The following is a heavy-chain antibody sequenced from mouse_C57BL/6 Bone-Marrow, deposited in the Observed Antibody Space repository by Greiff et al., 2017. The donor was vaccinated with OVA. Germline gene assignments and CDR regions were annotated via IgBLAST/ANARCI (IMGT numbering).Heavy chain of an antibody. D-gene: IGHD1-1*01. J-gene: IGHJ3*01. V-gene: IGHV1-81*01. CDR1: GYTFTSYG. Sequence: VQLQQSGAELARPGASVKLSCKASGYTFTSYGISWVKQRTGQGLEWIGVIYPRSGNTYYNEKFKGKATLTAEKSSSTAYMQLRSLTSEDSAVYFCARGAGSTVWLAYWGQGTLVTVSA. CDR3: ARGAGSTVWLAY. CDR2: IYPRSGNT.